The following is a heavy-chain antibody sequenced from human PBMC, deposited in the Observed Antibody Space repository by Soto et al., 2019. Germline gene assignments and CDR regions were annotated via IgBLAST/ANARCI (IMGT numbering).Heavy chain of an antibody. J-gene: IGHJ4*02. V-gene: IGHV4-59*02. CDR3: ARDTYSDNNGGHFDY. Sequence: PSETLSLTCTVSGGSVSDYYWSWIRQPPGKGLEWIGYIHFSGSTSYNPSLKSRVTISVDTSKNQFSLRLSSVTAADTAVYYCARDTYSDNNGGHFDYWGQGTLVTVSS. CDR2: IHFSGST. D-gene: IGHD2-8*01. CDR1: GGSVSDYY.